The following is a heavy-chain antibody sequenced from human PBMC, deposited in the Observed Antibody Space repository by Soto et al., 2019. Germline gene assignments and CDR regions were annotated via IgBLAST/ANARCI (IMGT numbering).Heavy chain of an antibody. CDR1: GFSFSISP. Sequence: QVQLVESGGGVVQPGRSLRLSCAASGFSFSISPMHWVRQAPGKGPEWVALISYDGTNKFYADSVKGRFTISRDNSKSMLYSQVDSLRPEDAAVYYCARDPKTSGGQHWAFNYFDSWGQGTLVTVSS. CDR3: ARDPKTSGGQHWAFNYFDS. J-gene: IGHJ4*02. D-gene: IGHD7-27*01. V-gene: IGHV3-30-3*01. CDR2: ISYDGTNK.